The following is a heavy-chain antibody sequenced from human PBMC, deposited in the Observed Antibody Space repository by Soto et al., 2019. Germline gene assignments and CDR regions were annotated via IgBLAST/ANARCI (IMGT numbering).Heavy chain of an antibody. CDR3: ARALFPYYYDSSGYYFATYYFDN. CDR2: IIPIFGTA. CDR1: GGTFSSYA. Sequence: SVKVSCKASGGTFSSYAISWVRQAPGQGLEWMGGIIPIFGTANYAQKFQGRVTITADESTSTAYMELSSLRSEDTAVYYCARALFPYYYDSSGYYFATYYFDNWGQGTLVTVSS. V-gene: IGHV1-69*13. J-gene: IGHJ4*02. D-gene: IGHD3-22*01.